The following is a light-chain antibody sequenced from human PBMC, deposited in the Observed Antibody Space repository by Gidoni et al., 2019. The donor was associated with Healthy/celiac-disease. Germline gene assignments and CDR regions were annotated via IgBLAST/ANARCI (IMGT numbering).Light chain of an antibody. CDR3: QQYDNLPSIT. Sequence: DIQMTQSPSSLSASVGDRVTITCQASQDISNYLNWYQQKPGKAPKLLIYDASNLETGVPSRFSGSGSGTDFTFTISSLQPEDIATYYCQQYDNLPSITFXPXTRLEIK. CDR2: DAS. CDR1: QDISNY. J-gene: IGKJ5*01. V-gene: IGKV1-33*01.